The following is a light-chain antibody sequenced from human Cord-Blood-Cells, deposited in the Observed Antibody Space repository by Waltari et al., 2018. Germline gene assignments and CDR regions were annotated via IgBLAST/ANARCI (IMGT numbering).Light chain of an antibody. J-gene: IGLJ3*02. CDR2: DVS. CDR3: SSYTSSSTWV. Sequence: QSALTQPPSVSGSPGQSIPISCTGTSRDVGGYNSVPWYQQHPGKAPKLMIYDVSNRPSGVSNRFSGSKSGNTASLTISGLQAEDEADYYCSSYTSSSTWVFGGGTKLTVL. CDR1: SRDVGGYNS. V-gene: IGLV2-14*01.